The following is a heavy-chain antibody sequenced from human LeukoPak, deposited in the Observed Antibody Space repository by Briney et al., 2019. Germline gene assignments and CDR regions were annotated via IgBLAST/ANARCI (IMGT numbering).Heavy chain of an antibody. CDR2: INAGNGNT. CDR1: GYTFTNFA. D-gene: IGHD6-19*01. J-gene: IGHJ4*02. V-gene: IGHV1-3*01. Sequence: ASVKVSCKASGYTFTNFAVHWVRQAPGQRLEWMGRINAGNGNTKYSQNFQGRVTISRDTSASTVYMELSSLGSEDMAVYYCARDREGTTRGWYYFDYWGQGTLVTVSS. CDR3: ARDREGTTRGWYYFDY.